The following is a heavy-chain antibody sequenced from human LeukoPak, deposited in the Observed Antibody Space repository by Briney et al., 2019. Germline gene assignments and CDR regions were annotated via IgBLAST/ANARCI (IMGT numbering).Heavy chain of an antibody. D-gene: IGHD2-2*01. Sequence: GGSLRLSCAASGFTFDDYAMHWVRQAPGKGLEWVSGISWNSGSIGYADSVKGRFTLSRDNAKNSLYLQMNSLRAKDTALYYCAKGNTITIVVVPAAYFDYWGQGTLVTVSS. CDR1: GFTFDDYA. J-gene: IGHJ4*02. V-gene: IGHV3-9*01. CDR3: AKGNTITIVVVPAAYFDY. CDR2: ISWNSGSI.